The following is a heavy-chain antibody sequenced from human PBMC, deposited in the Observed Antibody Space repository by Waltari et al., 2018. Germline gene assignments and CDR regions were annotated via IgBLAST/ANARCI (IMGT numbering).Heavy chain of an antibody. V-gene: IGHV1-24*01. D-gene: IGHD4-17*01. CDR1: GYTLTELS. CDR2: FDPEDGET. Sequence: QVQLVRSGAEVKKPGASVKVSCKVSGYTLTELSMHWVRQAPGKGLEWRGVFDPEDGETIYEKKFQGRVTMTEDTSTDTAYMELSSLESEDTAVYYCATDAGYGGGGSLNMDVWGKGTTVTISS. CDR3: ATDAGYGGGGSLNMDV. J-gene: IGHJ6*03.